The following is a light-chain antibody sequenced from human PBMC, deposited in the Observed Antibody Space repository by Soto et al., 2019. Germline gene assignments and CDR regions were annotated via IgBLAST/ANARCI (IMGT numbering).Light chain of an antibody. CDR1: QSVSSY. V-gene: IGKV3-11*01. J-gene: IGKJ2*01. CDR3: QQRTNWPPMYT. Sequence: EIVLTQSPATLSLSPGERATLSCRASQSVSSYLAWYQQKPGQAPRLLIYDVSNRATSIPARFTGSGSGTYFTLTISSLEPEDFAVYYCQQRTNWPPMYTFGQGTKLEIK. CDR2: DVS.